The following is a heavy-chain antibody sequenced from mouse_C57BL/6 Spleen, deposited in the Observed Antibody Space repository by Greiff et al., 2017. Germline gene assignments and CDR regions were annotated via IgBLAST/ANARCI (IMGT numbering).Heavy chain of an antibody. CDR3: ATMVRRRNYFYY. D-gene: IGHD2-2*01. CDR1: GYTFTSYW. J-gene: IGHJ2*01. CDR2: IDPSDSYT. V-gene: IGHV1-69*01. Sequence: VQLQQPGAELVMPGASVKLSCKASGYTFTSYWMHWVKQRPGQGLEWIGEIDPSDSYTNYNQKFKGKSTLTVDKSSSTAYMQLSSLTSEDSAVYYCATMVRRRNYFYYWGQGTTLTVSS.